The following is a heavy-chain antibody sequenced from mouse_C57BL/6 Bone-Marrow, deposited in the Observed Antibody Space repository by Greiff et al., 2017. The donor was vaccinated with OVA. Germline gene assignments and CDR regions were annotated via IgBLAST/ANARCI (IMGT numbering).Heavy chain of an antibody. V-gene: IGHV5-6*02. CDR2: ISSGGSYT. Sequence: EVKLVESGGDLVKPGGSLKLSCAASGFTFSSYGMSWVRQTPDKRLEWVATISSGGSYTYYPDSVKGRFTISRDNAKNTLYLQMSSLKSEDTAMYYCARHVLGRGYAMDYWGQGTSVTVSS. J-gene: IGHJ4*01. CDR1: GFTFSSYG. D-gene: IGHD4-1*01. CDR3: ARHVLGRGYAMDY.